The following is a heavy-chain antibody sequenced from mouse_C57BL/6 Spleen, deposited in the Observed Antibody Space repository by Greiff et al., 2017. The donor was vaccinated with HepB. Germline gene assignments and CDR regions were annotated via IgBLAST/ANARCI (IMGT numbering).Heavy chain of an antibody. CDR1: GYAFSSYW. CDR2: IYPGDGDT. Sequence: VQLQQSGAELVKPGASVKISCKASGYAFSSYWMNWVKQRPGKGLEWIGQIYPGDGDTNYNGKFKGKATLTADKSSSTAYMQLSSLTSEDSAVYFCARWGGRSLYWYFDVWGTGTTVTVSS. D-gene: IGHD1-1*01. CDR3: ARWGGRSLYWYFDV. J-gene: IGHJ1*03. V-gene: IGHV1-80*01.